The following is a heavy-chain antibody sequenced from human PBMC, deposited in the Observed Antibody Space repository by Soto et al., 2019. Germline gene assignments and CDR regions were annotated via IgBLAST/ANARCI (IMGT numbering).Heavy chain of an antibody. J-gene: IGHJ6*02. D-gene: IGHD1-26*01. V-gene: IGHV4-30-4*08. CDR3: ARGEYYYGMDV. Sequence: PSETLSLTCTVSGGSVNNNAYSWTWIRQPPGKGLEWIGYIYYSGSTYYNPSLKSRVTISVDTSKNQFSLKLSSVTAADTAVYYCARGEYYYGMDVWGQGTTVTVSS. CDR1: GGSVNNNAYS. CDR2: IYYSGST.